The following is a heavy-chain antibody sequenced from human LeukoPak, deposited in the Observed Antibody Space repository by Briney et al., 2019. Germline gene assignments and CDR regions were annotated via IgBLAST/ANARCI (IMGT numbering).Heavy chain of an antibody. V-gene: IGHV1-8*03. Sequence: ASVKVSCKASGYTFTSYDINWVRQATGQGLEWMGWMNPNSGNTGYAQKFQGRVTITRNTSISTAYMELSSLRSGDTAVYYCATHCSSTSCPYNWFDPWGQGTLVTVSS. CDR1: GYTFTSYD. D-gene: IGHD2-2*01. CDR2: MNPNSGNT. J-gene: IGHJ5*02. CDR3: ATHCSSTSCPYNWFDP.